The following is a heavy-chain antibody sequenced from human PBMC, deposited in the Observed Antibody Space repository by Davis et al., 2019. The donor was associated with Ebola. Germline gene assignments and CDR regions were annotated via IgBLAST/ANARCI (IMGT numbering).Heavy chain of an antibody. Sequence: SETLSLTCAVSGGSISSSNWWSWVRQPPGKGLEWIGEIYHSGSTNYNPSLKSRVTISVDKSKNQFSLKLSSVTAADTAVYYCARGGYCSSTSCYTGTPYYYGMDVWGQGTTVTVSS. J-gene: IGHJ6*02. CDR2: IYHSGST. V-gene: IGHV4-4*02. CDR3: ARGGYCSSTSCYTGTPYYYGMDV. D-gene: IGHD2-2*02. CDR1: GGSISSSNW.